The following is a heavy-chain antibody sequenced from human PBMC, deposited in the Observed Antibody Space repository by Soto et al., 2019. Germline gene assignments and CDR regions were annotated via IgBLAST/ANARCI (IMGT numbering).Heavy chain of an antibody. CDR1: GFTFRESG. CDR2: ITYDGSNA. V-gene: IGHV3-30*18. J-gene: IGHJ6*03. CDR3: AKDGGHYPWVPFFMDV. Sequence: QVQLVESGGGVVQPGRSLRLSCPASGFTFRESGMFWVRQVPGKGLEWVAVITYDGSNAYYQDSVKGRFTISRDNSKGTANLQLNRPRAEDTAVYYCAKDGGHYPWVPFFMDVWGKGTTVTVSS. D-gene: IGHD4-17*01.